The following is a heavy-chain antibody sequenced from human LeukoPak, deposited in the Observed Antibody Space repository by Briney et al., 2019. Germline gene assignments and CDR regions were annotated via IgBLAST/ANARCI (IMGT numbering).Heavy chain of an antibody. V-gene: IGHV1-2*02. CDR3: ARFGSKIQIRFLEWSLSLDI. Sequence: ASVKVSCKASGYIFTGYYMHWVRQAPGQGLEWMGWINPNSGGTNCAQKFQGRVTMTRDTSISTAYMDLSRLRSDDTAVYYCARFGSKIQIRFLEWSLSLDIWGQGTMVTVSS. J-gene: IGHJ3*02. CDR2: INPNSGGT. CDR1: GYIFTGYY. D-gene: IGHD3-3*01.